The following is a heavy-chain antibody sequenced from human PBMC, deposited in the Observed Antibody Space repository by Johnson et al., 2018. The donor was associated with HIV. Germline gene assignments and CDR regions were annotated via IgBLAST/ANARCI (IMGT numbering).Heavy chain of an antibody. J-gene: IGHJ3*02. CDR1: GFTFSSYW. CDR2: IDTDGSST. Sequence: EKLVESGGGLVQPGGSLRLSCAASGFTFSSYWMHWVRQAPGKGLVWVSRIDTDGSSTSYADSVKGRFTISRDNAKNTLYLQMNSLRAEDTAVYYCARAAYYYDTSGYYGAFDIWGQGTMVTVSS. D-gene: IGHD3-22*01. V-gene: IGHV3-74*01. CDR3: ARAAYYYDTSGYYGAFDI.